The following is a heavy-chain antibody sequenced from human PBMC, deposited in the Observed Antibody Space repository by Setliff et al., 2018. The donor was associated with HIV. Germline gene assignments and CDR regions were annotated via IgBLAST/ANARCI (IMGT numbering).Heavy chain of an antibody. V-gene: IGHV3-48*04. CDR1: GFTFSSYS. Sequence: ETLSLSCAASGFTFSSYSMNWVRQAPGKGLEWVSYISGDTRIINYADSVKGRFAISRDNAKNSLNLEMNSLRAEDTAIYYCASSRPPDDSSGYLDHWGQGTLVTVSS. D-gene: IGHD3-22*01. J-gene: IGHJ4*01. CDR2: ISGDTRII. CDR3: ASSRPPDDSSGYLDH.